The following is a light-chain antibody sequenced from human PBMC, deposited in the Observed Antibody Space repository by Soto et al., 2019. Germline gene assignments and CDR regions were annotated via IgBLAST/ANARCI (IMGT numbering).Light chain of an antibody. CDR2: KAS. CDR3: QQYNSYPIT. CDR1: QSISSW. V-gene: IGKV1-5*03. Sequence: DIQMTQSPSTLSASVGDRVTITCRASQSISSWLAWYQQKPGKAPKSLIYKASSLESGVPSRFSGSGSGTEFTLTTSSPQPDDFATYTCQQYNSYPITFGQGTRLEIK. J-gene: IGKJ5*01.